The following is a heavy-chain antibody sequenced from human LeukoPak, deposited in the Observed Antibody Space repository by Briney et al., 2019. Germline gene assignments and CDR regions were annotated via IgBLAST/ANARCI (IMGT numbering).Heavy chain of an antibody. D-gene: IGHD3-9*01. CDR1: GFTFNNYA. CDR3: ARWDYDILTGYHNGYYFDY. V-gene: IGHV3-23*01. J-gene: IGHJ4*02. CDR2: ISGSGGST. Sequence: GGSLRLSCAASGFTFNNYAMSWVRQAPGEGLEWVSAISGSGGSTYYADSVKGRFTISRDNSKNTLYLQMNSLRAEDTAVYYCARWDYDILTGYHNGYYFDYWGQGTLVTVSS.